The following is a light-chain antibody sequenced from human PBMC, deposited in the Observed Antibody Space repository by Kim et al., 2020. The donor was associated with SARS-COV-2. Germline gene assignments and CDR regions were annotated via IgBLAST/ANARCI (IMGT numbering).Light chain of an antibody. CDR3: QVWDSSSDHRVV. Sequence: GKTARITCGGNSIGSESVPWYQAKPGQAPVLVISYDGDRPSGIPERFSGSNSGNTATLTISRVEAGDEADYYCQVWDSSSDHRVVFGGGTQLTVL. J-gene: IGLJ2*01. CDR2: YDG. V-gene: IGLV3-21*04. CDR1: SIGSES.